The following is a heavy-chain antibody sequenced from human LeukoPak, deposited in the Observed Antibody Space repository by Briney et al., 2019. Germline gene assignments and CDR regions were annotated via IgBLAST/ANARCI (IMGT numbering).Heavy chain of an antibody. CDR2: IIPIFGTA. CDR3: AYSVVSGSGSRNWFGP. Sequence: GASVKVSCKASGYSFTNYDINWVRQATGQGLEWMGGIIPIFGTANYAQKFQGRVTVTADKSTSTAYMELSSLRSEDTAVYYCAYSVVSGSGSRNWFGPWGQGTLVTVSS. D-gene: IGHD3-10*01. CDR1: GYSFTNYD. V-gene: IGHV1-69*06. J-gene: IGHJ5*02.